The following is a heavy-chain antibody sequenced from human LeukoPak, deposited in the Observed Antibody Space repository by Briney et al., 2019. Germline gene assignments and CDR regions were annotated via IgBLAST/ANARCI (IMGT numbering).Heavy chain of an antibody. CDR1: GYTFTSYG. Sequence: ASVKVSCKASGYTFTSYGISWVRQAPGQGLEWMGWISAYNGNTNYAQKLQGRVTMTTDTSTSTAYMELRSLRSDDTAVYYCASAVRGYSYGYPFYWGQGTLVTVSS. V-gene: IGHV1-18*01. CDR3: ASAVRGYSYGYPFY. D-gene: IGHD5-18*01. CDR2: ISAYNGNT. J-gene: IGHJ4*02.